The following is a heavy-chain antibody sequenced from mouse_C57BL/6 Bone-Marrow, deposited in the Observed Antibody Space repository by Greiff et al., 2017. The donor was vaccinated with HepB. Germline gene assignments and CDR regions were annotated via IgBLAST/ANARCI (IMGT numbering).Heavy chain of an antibody. CDR2: IDPSNCYT. CDR1: GYTFTSYW. V-gene: IGHV1-50*01. D-gene: IGHD2-4*01. CDR3: ARYDYGGVYYYAMDY. J-gene: IGHJ4*01. Sequence: QVQLQQPGAELVKPGASVKLSCKASGYTFTSYWMQWVKQRTGQGLEWIGEIDPSNCYTNYNQKFKGKATLTVDTSSSTAYMQLSSLTSKDSAVYYCARYDYGGVYYYAMDYWGQGTSVTVSA.